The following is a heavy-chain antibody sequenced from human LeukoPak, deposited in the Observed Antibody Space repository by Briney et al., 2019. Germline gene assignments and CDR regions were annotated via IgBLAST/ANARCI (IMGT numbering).Heavy chain of an antibody. CDR1: GYTLTGYY. CDR2: MNPNSGGT. V-gene: IGHV1-2*02. D-gene: IGHD3-16*02. J-gene: IGHJ5*02. CDR3: ARDKLGLGKSSLYDQ. Sequence: ASVKVSCKASGYTLTGYYMHWVRQAPGQGLEWMGWMNPNSGGTKYAQKFQGRVNMTRDTSISTAYMELSRLRSDDMAMYYCARDKLGLGKSSLYDQWGQGTLVTVFS.